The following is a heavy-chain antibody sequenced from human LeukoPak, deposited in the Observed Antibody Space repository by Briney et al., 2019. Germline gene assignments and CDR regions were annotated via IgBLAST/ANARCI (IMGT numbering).Heavy chain of an antibody. V-gene: IGHV3-20*04. D-gene: IGHD6-19*01. Sequence: PGGSLRLSCAASGFTFDDYGMNWVRQAPGKGLEWVSGINWDGGSRGNADSVKGRFTISRDNAKNALYLQMNSLRAEDTALYYCARVLAVAGTWGYFDYWGQGTLVTVSS. CDR1: GFTFDDYG. CDR2: INWDGGSR. J-gene: IGHJ4*02. CDR3: ARVLAVAGTWGYFDY.